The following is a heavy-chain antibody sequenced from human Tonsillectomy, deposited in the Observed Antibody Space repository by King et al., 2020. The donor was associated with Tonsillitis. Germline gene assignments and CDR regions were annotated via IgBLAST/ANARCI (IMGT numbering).Heavy chain of an antibody. CDR2: INHSGST. CDR3: ARGWYDSSGYDLDY. D-gene: IGHD3-22*01. V-gene: IGHV4-34*01. J-gene: IGHJ4*02. CDR1: GGSFSGYY. Sequence: HVQLQQWGAGLLKPSETLSLTCAVYGGSFSGYYWAWIRQPPGKGLDWIGEINHSGSTIYNPSLKSRVTISVDTSRNQFSLKLSSVTAADTAVYYCARGWYDSSGYDLDYWGQGTLVTVSS.